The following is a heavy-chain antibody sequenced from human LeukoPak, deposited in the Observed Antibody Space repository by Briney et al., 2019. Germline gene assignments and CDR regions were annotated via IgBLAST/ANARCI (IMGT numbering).Heavy chain of an antibody. V-gene: IGHV3-66*01. Sequence: GGSLRLSCAASGFSVNTNYMTWVRQAPGKGLEWVSVLYSGGGAYYADSVKDRFTISRDYSQNTLLLQMNSLRAEDTALYYCARGKTSDDIIEDAFDIWGQGTMVAVSS. CDR3: ARGKTSDDIIEDAFDI. D-gene: IGHD3-9*01. J-gene: IGHJ3*02. CDR2: LYSGGGA. CDR1: GFSVNTNY.